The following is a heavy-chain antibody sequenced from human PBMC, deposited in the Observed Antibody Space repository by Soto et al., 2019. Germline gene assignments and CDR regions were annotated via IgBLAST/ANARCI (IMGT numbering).Heavy chain of an antibody. V-gene: IGHV3-23*01. CDR2: ISGSGGST. CDR1: GFTFSNYA. Sequence: EVQLFESGGGLVQPGGSLRLSCAASGFTFSNYAVTWVRQAPGKGLEWVSTISGSGGSTYYADSVKGRFTISRDNSKNTLYLQRNSLRAEDTAVYYCAKDQGSSWYEIDYWGQGTLVTVSS. CDR3: AKDQGSSWYEIDY. J-gene: IGHJ4*02. D-gene: IGHD6-13*01.